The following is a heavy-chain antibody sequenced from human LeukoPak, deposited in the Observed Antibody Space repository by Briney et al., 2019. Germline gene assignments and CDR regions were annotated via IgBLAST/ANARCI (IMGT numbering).Heavy chain of an antibody. CDR1: GGSISSYY. D-gene: IGHD5-18*01. J-gene: IGHJ3*02. V-gene: IGHV4-59*08. CDR2: IYYTEST. Sequence: PSETLSLTCTVSGGSISSYYWSWIRQPPGKGLEWIGYIYYTESTNYNPSLKSRLTISVDTSKNQFSLKLSSVTAADTAVYYCARPAWIHENAFDIWGQGTMVTVSS. CDR3: ARPAWIHENAFDI.